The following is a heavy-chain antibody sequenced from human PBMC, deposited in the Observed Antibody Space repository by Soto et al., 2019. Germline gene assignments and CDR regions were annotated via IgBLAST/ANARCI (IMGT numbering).Heavy chain of an antibody. Sequence: EVQLVESGGGLVQPGGSLRLSCAASGFTVSSNYMSWVRQAPGKGLEWVSVIYSGGSTYYADSVKGRFTISRDNSKNTLYLQMNSLRAEDTAVYYCASGVPPSGYYTFFDYWGQGTLVTVSS. V-gene: IGHV3-66*01. CDR1: GFTVSSNY. J-gene: IGHJ4*02. CDR2: IYSGGST. CDR3: ASGVPPSGYYTFFDY. D-gene: IGHD3-3*01.